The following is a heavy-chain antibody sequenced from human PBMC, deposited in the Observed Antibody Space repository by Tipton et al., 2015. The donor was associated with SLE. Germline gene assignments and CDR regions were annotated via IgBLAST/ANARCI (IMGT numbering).Heavy chain of an antibody. Sequence: QLVQSGAEEKKPGASVKVSCKASGYTFTGYYLHWVRQAPGQGLEWMGWINPNSGGTNYAQKFQGRVTMTRDTSISTAYMELSRLRSDDTAAYYCARDSTMVVTPDAFDIWGQGTMVTVSS. V-gene: IGHV1-2*02. CDR3: ARDSTMVVTPDAFDI. J-gene: IGHJ3*02. CDR2: INPNSGGT. D-gene: IGHD4-23*01. CDR1: GYTFTGYY.